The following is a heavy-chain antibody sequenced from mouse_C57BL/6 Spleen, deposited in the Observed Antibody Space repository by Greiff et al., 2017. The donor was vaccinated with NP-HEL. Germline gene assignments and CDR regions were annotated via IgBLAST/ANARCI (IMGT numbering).Heavy chain of an antibody. J-gene: IGHJ4*01. V-gene: IGHV10-1*01. Sequence: EVMLVESGGGLVQPKGSLKLSCAASGFSFNTYAMNWVRQAPGKGLEWVARIRSKSNNYATYYADSVKDRITISRDDSESMLYLQMNNLKTEDTAMYYCVRGPYYSNDDYAMDYWGQGTSVTVSS. CDR2: IRSKSNNYAT. D-gene: IGHD2-5*01. CDR1: GFSFNTYA. CDR3: VRGPYYSNDDYAMDY.